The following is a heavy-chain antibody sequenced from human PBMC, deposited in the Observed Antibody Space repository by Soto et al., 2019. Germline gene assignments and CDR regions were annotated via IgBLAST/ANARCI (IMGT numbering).Heavy chain of an antibody. V-gene: IGHV4-39*01. Sequence: PSEPLCLPCSVSGDSVSSGDYYWSWIRQPPGKGLEWIGSIYYSGSTYYNPSLKSRVTISVDTSKNQFSLKLSSVTAADTAVYYCARRPLYYGMDVWGQGTTVTV. CDR2: IYYSGST. J-gene: IGHJ6*02. CDR3: ARRPLYYGMDV. CDR1: GDSVSSGDYY.